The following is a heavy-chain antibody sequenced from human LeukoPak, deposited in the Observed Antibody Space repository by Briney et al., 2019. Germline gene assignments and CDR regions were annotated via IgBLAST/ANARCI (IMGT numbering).Heavy chain of an antibody. CDR1: GFSLSHYG. CDR2: ISYDGGKK. D-gene: IGHD5-12*01. V-gene: IGHV3-30*18. Sequence: GGAPRLSCGASGFSLSHYGMHWGRPDPGKGVGWGAVISYDGGKKYYSDSVKGRFTISRDNSKNTLYLQMNGLRAEDTAVYYCAKEDTNMVAYDHWGQGTLVTVSS. J-gene: IGHJ5*02. CDR3: AKEDTNMVAYDH.